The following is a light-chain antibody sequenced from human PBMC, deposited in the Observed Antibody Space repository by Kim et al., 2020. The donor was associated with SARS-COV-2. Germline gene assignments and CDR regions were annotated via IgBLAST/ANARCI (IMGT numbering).Light chain of an antibody. CDR2: DAT. CDR3: QQSYDWPPLT. Sequence: SPGDRDTLSCRASQTINNKLVWYQQKPGQAPRLLIYDATTRATGVPARFIGSGSETDFTLTISSLQSEDFAVYYCQQSYDWPPLTFGQGTKVDIK. V-gene: IGKV3-15*01. J-gene: IGKJ1*01. CDR1: QTINNK.